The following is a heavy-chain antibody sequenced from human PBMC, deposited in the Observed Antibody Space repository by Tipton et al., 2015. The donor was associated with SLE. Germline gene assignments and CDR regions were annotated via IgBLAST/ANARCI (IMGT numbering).Heavy chain of an antibody. CDR2: ISAYNGNT. D-gene: IGHD6-13*01. V-gene: IGHV1-18*01. Sequence: QSGAEVKKPGASVKVSCKASGYTFTSYGISWVRQAPGQGLEWMGWISAYNGNTNYAQKLQGRVTMTTDTSTSTAYMELRSLRSDDTAVYYCARDSSSYYYYYGMDVWGQGTTVTVSS. CDR1: GYTFTSYG. CDR3: ARDSSSYYYYYGMDV. J-gene: IGHJ6*02.